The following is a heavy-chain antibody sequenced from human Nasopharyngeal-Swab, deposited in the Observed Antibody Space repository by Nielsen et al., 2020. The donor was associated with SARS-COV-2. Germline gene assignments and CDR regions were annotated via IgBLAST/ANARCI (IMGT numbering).Heavy chain of an antibody. CDR3: ARGAYYGSGSYFHYYYGMDV. V-gene: IGHV1-46*01. Sequence: WVRPAPGQGLEWMGIINPSGGSTSYAQKFQGRVTMTRDTSTSTVYMELSILRSEDTAVYYCARGAYYGSGSYFHYYYGMDVWGQGTTVTVSS. CDR2: INPSGGST. D-gene: IGHD3-10*01. J-gene: IGHJ6*02.